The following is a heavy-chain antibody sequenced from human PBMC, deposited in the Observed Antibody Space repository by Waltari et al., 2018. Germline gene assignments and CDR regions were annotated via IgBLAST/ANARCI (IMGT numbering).Heavy chain of an antibody. V-gene: IGHV4-59*01. CDR3: ARRSTLWGNSGYTTYYYYYMDV. D-gene: IGHD5-12*01. CDR1: GGSISSYY. J-gene: IGHJ6*03. Sequence: QVQLQESGPGLVKPSETLSLTCTVSGGSISSYYWSWIRQPPGKGLEWIGYIYYSGSTNYNPSLKSRVTISVDTSKNQFSLKLSSVTAADTAVYYCARRSTLWGNSGYTTYYYYYMDVWGKGTTVTVSS. CDR2: IYYSGST.